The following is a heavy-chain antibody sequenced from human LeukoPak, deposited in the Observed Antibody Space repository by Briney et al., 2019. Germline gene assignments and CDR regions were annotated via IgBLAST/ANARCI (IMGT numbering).Heavy chain of an antibody. Sequence: SETLSLTCTVSGGSISSGGYYWSWIRQHPGKGLEWIGYIYYSGSTYYNPSPKSRVTISVDTSKNQFSLKLSSVTAADTAVYYCARAPELLLWFGELSVYFDYWGQGTLVTVSS. CDR1: GGSISSGGYY. CDR3: ARAPELLLWFGELSVYFDY. D-gene: IGHD3-10*01. CDR2: IYYSGST. J-gene: IGHJ4*02. V-gene: IGHV4-31*03.